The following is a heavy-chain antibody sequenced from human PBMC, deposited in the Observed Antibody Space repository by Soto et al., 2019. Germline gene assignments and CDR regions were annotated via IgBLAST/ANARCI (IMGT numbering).Heavy chain of an antibody. J-gene: IGHJ4*02. CDR2: IYWDDDK. Sequence: QITVKESGPTLVKPTQTLTLTCTFSGFSLGTRGVGVGWIRQPPGKALEWLTSIYWDDDKRYNPSLKSRLTITKGTSKNQVVLTMTNMDSVDTATYYCAHTRAYYDVLTGYYMPWFDYWGQGTLATVSS. CDR3: AHTRAYYDVLTGYYMPWFDY. V-gene: IGHV2-5*02. CDR1: GFSLGTRGVG. D-gene: IGHD3-9*01.